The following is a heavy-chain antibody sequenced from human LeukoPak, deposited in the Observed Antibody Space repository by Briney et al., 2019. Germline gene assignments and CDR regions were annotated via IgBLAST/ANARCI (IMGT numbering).Heavy chain of an antibody. CDR3: AGTRIFINGFDY. Sequence: PGGSLRLSCAASGFTVSGNYMSWVRQPPGKGLEWIGTIYYSGSTTYNPSLKSRVTISLDTSKNHFSLKLRSVTAADTAVYYCAGTRIFINGFDYWGQGSLVTVSS. J-gene: IGHJ4*02. V-gene: IGHV4-34*08. D-gene: IGHD3-3*01. CDR2: IYYSGST. CDR1: GFTVSGNY.